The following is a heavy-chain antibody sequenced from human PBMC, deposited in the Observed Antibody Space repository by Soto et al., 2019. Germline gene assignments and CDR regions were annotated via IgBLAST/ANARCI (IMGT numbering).Heavy chain of an antibody. CDR3: ARQRGGYCSGGSCYEDY. J-gene: IGHJ4*02. CDR2: IYPGNSNT. CDR1: GYSFTNYW. V-gene: IGHV5-51*01. Sequence: GESLKISCKGSGYSFTNYWIGWVRQMPGKGLEWMGIIYPGNSNTRYSPSFQGQVTISADKSISTAYLQWSSLQASDTAMYYCARQRGGYCSGGSCYEDYWGQGTLVTVSS. D-gene: IGHD2-15*01.